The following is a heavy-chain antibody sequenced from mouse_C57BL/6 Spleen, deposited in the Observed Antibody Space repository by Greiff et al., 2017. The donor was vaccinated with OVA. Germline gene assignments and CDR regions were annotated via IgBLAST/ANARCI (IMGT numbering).Heavy chain of an antibody. J-gene: IGHJ4*01. D-gene: IGHD1-1*01. CDR3: VREDGSSYPYYAMDY. CDR1: GFSFNTYA. CDR2: IRSKSNNYAT. Sequence: EVKLQESGGGLVQPKGSLKLSCAASGFSFNTYAMNWVRQAPGKGLEWVARIRSKSNNYATYYADSVKDRFTISRDDSESMLYLQMNNLKTEDTAMYYCVREDGSSYPYYAMDYWGQGTSVTVSS. V-gene: IGHV10-1*01.